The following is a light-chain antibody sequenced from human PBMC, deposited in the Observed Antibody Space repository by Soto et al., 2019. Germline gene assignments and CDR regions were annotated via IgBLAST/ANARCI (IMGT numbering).Light chain of an antibody. CDR3: QQRSNWPVT. CDR1: QSVSSSY. J-gene: IGKJ1*01. V-gene: IGKV3D-20*02. CDR2: DAS. Sequence: EIVLTQSPGTLSLSRGKRATLSCRASQSVSSSYLAWYQQKHGKAPRILIYDASNRATGIPARFSGRGSGTDFTLTISRLEPEDFAVYYCQQRSNWPVTFGQGTKVDIK.